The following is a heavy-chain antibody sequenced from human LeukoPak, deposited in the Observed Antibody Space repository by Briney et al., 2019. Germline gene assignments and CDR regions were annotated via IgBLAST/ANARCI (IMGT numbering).Heavy chain of an antibody. CDR3: ARDHWPTPFDY. V-gene: IGHV1-46*01. Sequence: WAPVKVSCKASGYTFTSYYMHWVRQAPGQGLEWMGIINPSGGSTSYAQKSQGRVTMTRDTSTSTVYMELSSLRSEDTAVYYCARDHWPTPFDYWGQGTLVTVSS. J-gene: IGHJ4*02. CDR1: GYTFTSYY. CDR2: INPSGGST.